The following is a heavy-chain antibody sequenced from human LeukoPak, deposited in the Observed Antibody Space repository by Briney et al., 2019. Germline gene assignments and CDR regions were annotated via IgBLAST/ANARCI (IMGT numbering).Heavy chain of an antibody. CDR1: GFILSNYG. J-gene: IGHJ6*03. CDR3: AREQYSYYMDV. V-gene: IGHV3-30*02. D-gene: IGHD3-16*01. Sequence: GGSLRLSCAASGFILSNYGMHWVRQTPGKGLEWVALLRFDEFYADSVRGRFTISRDISKSTVYLQMKRLTVEDTAMYYCAREQYSYYMDVWGKGTTVTVSS. CDR2: LRFDE.